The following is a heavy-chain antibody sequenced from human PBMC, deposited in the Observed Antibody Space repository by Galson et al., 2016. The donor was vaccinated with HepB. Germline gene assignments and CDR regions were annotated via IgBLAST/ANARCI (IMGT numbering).Heavy chain of an antibody. CDR1: GFTFSSYS. Sequence: RLSCAASGFTFSSYSMNWVRQAPGKGLEWVSSISSSSSYIYYADSVKGRFTISRDNAKNSLYLQMNSLRAEDTAVYYCARGDIVGAIFDYWGQGTLVTVSS. CDR3: ARGDIVGAIFDY. V-gene: IGHV3-21*01. CDR2: ISSSSSYI. D-gene: IGHD1-26*01. J-gene: IGHJ4*02.